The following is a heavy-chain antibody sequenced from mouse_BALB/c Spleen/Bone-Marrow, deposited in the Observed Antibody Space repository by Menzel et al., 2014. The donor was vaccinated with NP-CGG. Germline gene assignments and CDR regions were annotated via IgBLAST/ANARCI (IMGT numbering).Heavy chain of an antibody. V-gene: IGHV2-9*02. CDR1: GFSLTSYG. CDR3: AIAYFGNYNYYFDY. Sequence: VQLQESGPGLVAPSQSLSITCTVSGFSLTSYGLHWVRPPPGKGLEWLGIIWAGGSTNYNSALMSRLSISKDNSKSQVFLKMNSLQTDDTAMYFCAIAYFGNYNYYFDYWGQGTTLTVSS. D-gene: IGHD2-10*01. CDR2: IWAGGST. J-gene: IGHJ2*01.